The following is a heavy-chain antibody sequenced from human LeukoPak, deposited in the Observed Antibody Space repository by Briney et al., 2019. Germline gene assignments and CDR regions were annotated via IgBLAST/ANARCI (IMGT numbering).Heavy chain of an antibody. Sequence: GGSLRLSCAASGFIFSSYAMSWVRQAPGKGMGWVSTISGSGGSTYYADSVKGRFTISIDNSKNTVYLQMNSLRAEDTAVYYCAKDLSRSNDVCNGDFDYWGQRTLVTVSS. V-gene: IGHV3-23*01. CDR2: ISGSGGST. D-gene: IGHD2-8*01. CDR3: AKDLSRSNDVCNGDFDY. J-gene: IGHJ4*02. CDR1: GFIFSSYA.